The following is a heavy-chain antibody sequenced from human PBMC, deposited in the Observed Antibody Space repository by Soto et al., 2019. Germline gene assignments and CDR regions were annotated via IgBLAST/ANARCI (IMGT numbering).Heavy chain of an antibody. J-gene: IGHJ6*04. CDR1: GGSFSGYY. Sequence: PSETLSLTCAVYGGSFSGYYWSWIRQPPGKGLEWIGEINHSGSTNYNPSLKSRVTISVDTSKNQFSLKLSSVTAADTAVYYCATGRGYSSSAYRGYYYYHYGMDVWGKGTTVTVSS. D-gene: IGHD6-6*01. CDR3: ATGRGYSSSAYRGYYYYHYGMDV. CDR2: INHSGST. V-gene: IGHV4-34*01.